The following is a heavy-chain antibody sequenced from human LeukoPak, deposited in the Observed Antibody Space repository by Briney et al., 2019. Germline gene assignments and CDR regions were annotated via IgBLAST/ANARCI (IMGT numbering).Heavy chain of an antibody. J-gene: IGHJ5*02. CDR1: GYSISSGYY. CDR2: IYHSGNT. D-gene: IGHD2-2*01. Sequence: SETLSLTCTVSGYSISSGYYWGWIRQPPGKGLEWIANIYHSGNTYYNPSLRSRVTISVDTSRNQFSLKLSSVTAADTAVYYCALQPARRLSWFDPWGQGTLVTVSS. CDR3: ALQPARRLSWFDP. V-gene: IGHV4-38-2*02.